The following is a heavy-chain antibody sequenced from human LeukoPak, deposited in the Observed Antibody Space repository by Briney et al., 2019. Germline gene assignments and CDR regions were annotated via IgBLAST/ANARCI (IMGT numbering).Heavy chain of an antibody. Sequence: KPSETLSLTCTVSGGSISSYYWSWIRQPPGKGLEWIGYIYYSGSTNYNPSLKSRVTISVDTSKNQFSLKLSSVTAADTAVYYCARDLSRGWSNYYYGMDFWGKGTTVTVSS. D-gene: IGHD6-19*01. CDR1: GGSISSYY. J-gene: IGHJ6*04. CDR2: IYYSGST. CDR3: ARDLSRGWSNYYYGMDF. V-gene: IGHV4-59*01.